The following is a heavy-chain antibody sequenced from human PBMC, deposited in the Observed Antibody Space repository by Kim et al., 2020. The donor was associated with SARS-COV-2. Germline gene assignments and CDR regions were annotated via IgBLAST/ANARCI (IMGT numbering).Heavy chain of an antibody. CDR1: GDSVSNNI. Sequence: SQTLSLTCAISGDSVSNNIWTWIRQSPSRGLEWLGRTYYASEWYYQYAPSLKSRITIEPDTSKNQVSLQLNSVTPEDTAVYFCARGKFFTVWGQGTLVTVSS. J-gene: IGHJ4*02. CDR3: ARGKFFTV. CDR2: TYYASEWYY. V-gene: IGHV6-1*01.